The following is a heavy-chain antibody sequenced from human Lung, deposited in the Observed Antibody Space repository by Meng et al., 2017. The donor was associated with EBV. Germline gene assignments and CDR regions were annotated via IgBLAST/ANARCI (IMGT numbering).Heavy chain of an antibody. CDR2: TYYRSKWYT. CDR1: VDSVSCNTGA. CDR3: AATVNDGYFDY. Sequence: QVQRHPSGPGLVQPSQTLSRTCAIAVDSVSCNTGAWNWIRQSPSRGLEWLGRTYYRSKWYTDYAVSVKSRIAINPDTSKNQFSLQLTSVTPEDTAVYYCAATVNDGYFDYWGQGTLVTASS. D-gene: IGHD4-11*01. V-gene: IGHV6-1*01. J-gene: IGHJ4*02.